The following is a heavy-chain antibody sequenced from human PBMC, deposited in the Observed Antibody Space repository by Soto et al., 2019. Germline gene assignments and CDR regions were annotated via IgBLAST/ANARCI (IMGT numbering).Heavy chain of an antibody. CDR2: IYYSGST. Sequence: SETLSLTCTVSGGSISNYYWTWIRQPPGKGLEWIGYIYYSGSTNYNPSLKSRVTISSDMSMNQFSLRLTSVTAADTAVYSCARHPSGCYESWGKGTLVTVSS. CDR1: GGSISNYY. J-gene: IGHJ5*02. CDR3: ARHPSGCYES. V-gene: IGHV4-59*08. D-gene: IGHD3-3*01.